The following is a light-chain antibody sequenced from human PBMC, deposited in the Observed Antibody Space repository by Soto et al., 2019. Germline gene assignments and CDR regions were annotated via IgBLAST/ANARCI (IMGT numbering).Light chain of an antibody. Sequence: DIVLTQSPDSLAASLGERATINCKSSQSVLHTSNDNNYLALYQQKPGQPPKLLIFWASTRDSGVPDRFSGSGSGTDFTLTISSLQAEDVAIYSCHQYYDTVRYTFGQGTKLEIK. CDR1: QSVLHTSNDNNY. CDR3: HQYYDTVRYT. V-gene: IGKV4-1*01. J-gene: IGKJ2*01. CDR2: WAS.